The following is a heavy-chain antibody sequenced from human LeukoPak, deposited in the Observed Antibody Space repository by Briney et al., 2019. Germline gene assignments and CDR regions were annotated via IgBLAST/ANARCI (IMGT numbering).Heavy chain of an antibody. CDR1: GYSLSSGFY. CDR2: MFHSGDT. D-gene: IGHD1-1*01. V-gene: IGHV4-38-2*02. J-gene: IGHJ5*02. Sequence: PSETLSLTCTVSGYSLSSGFYWGWIRPPPGKGLEWIPTMFHSGDTYYNPSLESRVTISMDTSKNQFSLRLNSVTAADTALYYCARFGTRDNCCHPGVDTWGQGTPVTVSS. CDR3: ARFGTRDNCCHPGVDT.